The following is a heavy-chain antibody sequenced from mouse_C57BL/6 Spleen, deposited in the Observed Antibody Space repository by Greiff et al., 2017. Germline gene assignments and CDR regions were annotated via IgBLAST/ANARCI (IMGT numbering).Heavy chain of an antibody. CDR3: ARYDDGGD. V-gene: IGHV14-2*01. CDR1: GFNIKDYY. Sequence: EVQLQQSGAELVKPGASVKLSCTASGFNIKDYYMHWVKQRTEKGLEWIGRIDPEDGETKYAPKFPGKATITADTSSNTAYLQLSILTSEDTAVYYCARYDDGGDWGQGTLVTVSA. D-gene: IGHD2-3*01. CDR2: IDPEDGET. J-gene: IGHJ3*01.